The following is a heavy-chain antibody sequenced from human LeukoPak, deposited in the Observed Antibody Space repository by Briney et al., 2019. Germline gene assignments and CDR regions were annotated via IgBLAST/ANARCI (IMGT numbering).Heavy chain of an antibody. V-gene: IGHV4-39*07. J-gene: IGHJ4*02. CDR1: GGSISSSSYY. CDR2: IYYSGST. D-gene: IGHD3-22*01. Sequence: SETLSLTCTVSGGSISSSSYYWGWIRQPPGKGLEWIGSIYYSGSTYYNPSLKSRVTISVDTSKNQFSLKLSSVTAADTAVYYCARRTGRITMIVVVITTGAFDYWGQGTLVTVSS. CDR3: ARRTGRITMIVVVITTGAFDY.